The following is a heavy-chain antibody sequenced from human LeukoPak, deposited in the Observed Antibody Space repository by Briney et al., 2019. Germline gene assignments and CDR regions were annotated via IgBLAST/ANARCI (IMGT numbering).Heavy chain of an antibody. CDR1: GFIFSNYA. D-gene: IGHD2-21*02. V-gene: IGHV3-30*02. CDR2: IRSDGTNE. Sequence: GGSLRLSCAASGFIFSNYAMHWVRHAPGKGLEWVAFIRSDGTNEYYADPVKGRLSTSRDNSKNTLYLQMNSLTPGDTAVYYCAKDPGGGDEEKYFDYWGQGTLVTVSS. CDR3: AKDPGGGDEEKYFDY. J-gene: IGHJ4*02.